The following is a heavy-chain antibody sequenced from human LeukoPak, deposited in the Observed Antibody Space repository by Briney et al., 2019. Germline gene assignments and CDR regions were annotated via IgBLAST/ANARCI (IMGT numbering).Heavy chain of an antibody. J-gene: IGHJ3*02. CDR3: AGSQGDITGTTPLAFDI. V-gene: IGHV4-30-2*01. CDR1: GGSISSGGYC. Sequence: SQTLSLTCTVSGGSISSGGYCWSWIRQPPGKGLEWIGYIYHSGSTYYNPSLKSRVTISVDRSKNQFSLKLSSVTAADTAVYYCAGSQGDITGTTPLAFDIWGQGTMVTVSS. D-gene: IGHD1-7*01. CDR2: IYHSGST.